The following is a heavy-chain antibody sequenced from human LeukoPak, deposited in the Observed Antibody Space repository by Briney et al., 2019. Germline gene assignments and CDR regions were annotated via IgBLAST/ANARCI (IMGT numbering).Heavy chain of an antibody. Sequence: GESLKISCKGSGYRFTSYWIGWVRQMPGKGLEWMGIIYPGDSDTRYSPSFQGQVTTSADKSISTAYLQWSSLKASDTAMYYCARHCSGGSCSGNWFDPWGQGTLVTVSS. V-gene: IGHV5-51*01. J-gene: IGHJ5*02. CDR2: IYPGDSDT. D-gene: IGHD2-15*01. CDR1: GYRFTSYW. CDR3: ARHCSGGSCSGNWFDP.